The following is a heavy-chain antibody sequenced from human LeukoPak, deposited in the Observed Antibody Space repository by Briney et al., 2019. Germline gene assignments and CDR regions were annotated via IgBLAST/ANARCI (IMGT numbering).Heavy chain of an antibody. CDR1: GFSFKGYA. V-gene: IGHV3-23*01. J-gene: IGHJ5*02. Sequence: PTGGSLRLSCATSGFSFKGYAMSWVRQAPGKGLQWVSSISGSGDDTYYTDSVKGRFTISRENAKDTLYLQLSSLRVEDTAVYYCARAYYDSSGSFDPWGQGTLVTVSS. CDR2: ISGSGDDT. D-gene: IGHD3-22*01. CDR3: ARAYYDSSGSFDP.